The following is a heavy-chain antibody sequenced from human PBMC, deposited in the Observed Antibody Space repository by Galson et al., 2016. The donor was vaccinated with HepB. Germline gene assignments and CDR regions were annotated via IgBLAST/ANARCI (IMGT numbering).Heavy chain of an antibody. Sequence: SVKVSCKASGYTFSSYDITWVRQATGQGLEWMGWINPYNGNTNYAQKLQGRVTMTTDTSTSTAYMELRSLRSDDTAVYYCARDPRKTRYQLLEVYYYYYGMDVWGQGTTVTVSS. CDR2: INPYNGNT. J-gene: IGHJ6*02. V-gene: IGHV1-18*01. CDR1: GYTFSSYD. D-gene: IGHD2-2*01. CDR3: ARDPRKTRYQLLEVYYYYYGMDV.